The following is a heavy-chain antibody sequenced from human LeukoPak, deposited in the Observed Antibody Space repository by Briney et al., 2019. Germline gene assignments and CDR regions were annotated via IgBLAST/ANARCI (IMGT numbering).Heavy chain of an antibody. Sequence: SVKVSCKASGGTFSSYTISWVRQAPGQGLEWMGRIIPILGIANYAQKFQGRVTITADKSTSTAYMELSSLRSEDTAVHYCARGLGPSADAFDIWGQGTMVTVSS. D-gene: IGHD5-12*01. CDR3: ARGLGPSADAFDI. V-gene: IGHV1-69*02. CDR1: GGTFSSYT. CDR2: IIPILGIA. J-gene: IGHJ3*02.